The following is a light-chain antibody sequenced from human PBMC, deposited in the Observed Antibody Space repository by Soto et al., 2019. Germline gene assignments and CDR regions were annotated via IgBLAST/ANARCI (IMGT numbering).Light chain of an antibody. CDR2: GAS. J-gene: IGKJ3*01. CDR1: QSVSSSY. Sequence: EIVLTQSPGTLSLSPGARATLSCRASQSVSSSYLAWYQQKPGQAPRLLIYGASSRATGIPDRFSGSGSGTDFTLTISRLEPEDCAVYYCQQYGSSPLFTFGPGTKVDIK. CDR3: QQYGSSPLFT. V-gene: IGKV3-20*01.